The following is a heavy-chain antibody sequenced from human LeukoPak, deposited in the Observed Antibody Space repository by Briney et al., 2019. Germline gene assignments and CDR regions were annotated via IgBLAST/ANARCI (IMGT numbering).Heavy chain of an antibody. Sequence: QSGGSLRLSCAASGFTFSTDRMNWVRQAPGKGLEWLSYINIDSSTIYYTDSLKGRFTISRDNAKNSLYLQMNSLRDEDTAVYYCTRARSTSGPTFDYWGQGTLVTVSS. J-gene: IGHJ4*02. V-gene: IGHV3-48*02. CDR2: INIDSSTI. D-gene: IGHD6-19*01. CDR3: TRARSTSGPTFDY. CDR1: GFTFSTDR.